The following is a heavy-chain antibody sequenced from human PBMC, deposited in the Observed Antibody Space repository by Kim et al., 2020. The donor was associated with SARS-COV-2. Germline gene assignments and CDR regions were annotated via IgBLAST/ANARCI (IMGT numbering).Heavy chain of an antibody. CDR2: IYYSGST. CDR3: ARVLTTVTTSSFPNYGMDV. J-gene: IGHJ6*02. D-gene: IGHD4-17*01. CDR1: GGSISSYY. V-gene: IGHV4-59*13. Sequence: SETLSLTCTVSGGSISSYYWSWIRQPPGKGLEWIGYIYYSGSTNYNPSLKSRVTISVDTSKNQFSLKLSSVTAADTAVYYCARVLTTVTTSSFPNYGMDVWGQGTTVTVSS.